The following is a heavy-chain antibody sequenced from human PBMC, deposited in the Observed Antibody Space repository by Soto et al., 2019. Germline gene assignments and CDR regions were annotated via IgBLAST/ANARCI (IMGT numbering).Heavy chain of an antibody. J-gene: IGHJ2*01. V-gene: IGHV1-24*01. CDR1: GYTLTELS. D-gene: IGHD4-17*01. CDR2: FDPEDGET. CDR3: ATVVTNTVTTQGYFDL. Sequence: GASVKVSCKVSGYTLTELSMHWVRQAPGKGLEWMGGFDPEDGETIYAQKFQGRVTMTEDTSTDTAYMELSSLRSEDTAVYYCATVVTNTVTTQGYFDLWGRGTLVNVSS.